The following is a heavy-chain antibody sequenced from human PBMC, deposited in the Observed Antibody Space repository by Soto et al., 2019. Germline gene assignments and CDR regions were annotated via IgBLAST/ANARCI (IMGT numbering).Heavy chain of an antibody. CDR2: ISSSSSYI. CDR1: GFTFSSYS. V-gene: IGHV3-21*01. Sequence: AGGSLRLSCAASGFTFSSYSMNWVRQAPGKGLEWVSSISSSSSYIYYADSVKGRFTISRDNAKNSLYLQMNSLRAEDTAVYYCARDLLWFGEFTYGMDVWGQGTTVTVSS. J-gene: IGHJ6*02. CDR3: ARDLLWFGEFTYGMDV. D-gene: IGHD3-10*01.